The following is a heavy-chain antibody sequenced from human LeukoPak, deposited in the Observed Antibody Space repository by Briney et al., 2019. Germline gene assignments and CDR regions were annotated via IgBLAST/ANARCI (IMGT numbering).Heavy chain of an antibody. D-gene: IGHD5-18*01. CDR3: ARDLGYSYGYPLDY. J-gene: IGHJ4*02. CDR2: ISSRSPYI. Sequence: MPRGSLRLSCAASGFTFSSYSMNWVRQAPGKGLEWVSFISSRSPYIYYADSVKGRFTISRDNAKNSLYLQMNSLGAEDTAVYYCARDLGYSYGYPLDYWGQGTLVTVLS. CDR1: GFTFSSYS. V-gene: IGHV3-21*01.